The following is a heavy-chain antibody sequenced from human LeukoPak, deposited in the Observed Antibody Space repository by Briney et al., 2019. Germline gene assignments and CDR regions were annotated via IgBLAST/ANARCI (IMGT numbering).Heavy chain of an antibody. V-gene: IGHV1-2*02. D-gene: IGHD2-15*01. J-gene: IGHJ3*02. CDR2: INPNSGDT. Sequence: ASVKVSCKTSVYTFTAYYLHWVRQAPGQGLEWMGWINPNSGDTNYAQKFQGGVAMTRDTSISTAYMEPSRLRSDDTAVYYCAREQYCSGGTCYTDAFDIWGQGTMVTVSS. CDR3: AREQYCSGGTCYTDAFDI. CDR1: VYTFTAYY.